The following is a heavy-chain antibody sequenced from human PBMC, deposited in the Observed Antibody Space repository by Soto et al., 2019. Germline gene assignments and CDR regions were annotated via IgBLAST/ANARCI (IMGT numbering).Heavy chain of an antibody. D-gene: IGHD3-9*01. CDR2: INHSGST. CDR1: GGSFSGYY. CDR3: ARQKATYYDILTGYFLFDY. Sequence: SETLSLTCAVYGGSFSGYYWSWIRQPPGKGLEWIGEINHSGSTNYNPSLKSRVTISVDTSKNQFSLKLTSVTAADTAVYYCARQKATYYDILTGYFLFDYWGQGTLVTVSS. J-gene: IGHJ4*02. V-gene: IGHV4-34*01.